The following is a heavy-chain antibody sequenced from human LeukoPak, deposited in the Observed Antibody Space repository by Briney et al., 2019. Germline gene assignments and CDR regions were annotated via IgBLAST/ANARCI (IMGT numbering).Heavy chain of an antibody. CDR3: AREGYGPLLRAFDI. CDR1: GFTISSNY. Sequence: GGSLRLSCAASGFTISSNYMSWVRQAPGKGLEWVSVIYSGGSTYYSDSVKGRFTISRDNSKTTLYLQMNSLRAEDTAVYYCAREGYGPLLRAFDIWGQGTMVTVSS. V-gene: IGHV3-66*02. J-gene: IGHJ3*02. CDR2: IYSGGST. D-gene: IGHD4-17*01.